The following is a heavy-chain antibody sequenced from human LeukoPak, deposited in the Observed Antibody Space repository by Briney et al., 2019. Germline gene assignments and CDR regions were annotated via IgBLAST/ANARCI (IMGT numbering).Heavy chain of an antibody. CDR3: AKDPSAVGLMDV. J-gene: IGHJ6*02. CDR1: GFTFSSYG. Sequence: PGGSLRLSCAASGFTFSSYGMHWVRQAPGKGLEWVAVISYDGSNKYYADSVKGRFTISRDNSKNTLYLQMNSLRAEDTAVYYCAKDPSAVGLMDVWGQGTTVTVSS. V-gene: IGHV3-30*18. CDR2: ISYDGSNK. D-gene: IGHD2-15*01.